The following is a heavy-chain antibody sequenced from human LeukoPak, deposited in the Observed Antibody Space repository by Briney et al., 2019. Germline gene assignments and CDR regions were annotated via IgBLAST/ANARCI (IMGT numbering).Heavy chain of an antibody. J-gene: IGHJ4*02. CDR3: ARDQGFRGGVAAY. CDR2: INQDGSEE. V-gene: IGHV3-7*03. D-gene: IGHD3-16*01. Sequence: PGGSLRLSCAASGFTFSHYWMTWVRQAPGKGLEWVAQINQDGSEEYYMDSVKARFTISRDNAKNSLYLQMNSLRAEDTAVYYCARDQGFRGGVAAYWGQGTLVTVSS. CDR1: GFTFSHYW.